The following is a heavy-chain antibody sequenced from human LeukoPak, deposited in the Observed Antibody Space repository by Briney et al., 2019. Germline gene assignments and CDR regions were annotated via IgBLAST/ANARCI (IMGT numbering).Heavy chain of an antibody. CDR3: AKDPSYDSSGYYFDY. CDR2: ISGSGGST. Sequence: GGSLRLSCAASGFTFNSYAMSWVRQAPGKGLEWVSAISGSGGSTYYADSVKGRFTISRDNSKNTLYLQMNSLRAEDTAVYYCAKDPSYDSSGYYFDYWGQGTLVTVSS. CDR1: GFTFNSYA. D-gene: IGHD3-22*01. V-gene: IGHV3-23*01. J-gene: IGHJ4*02.